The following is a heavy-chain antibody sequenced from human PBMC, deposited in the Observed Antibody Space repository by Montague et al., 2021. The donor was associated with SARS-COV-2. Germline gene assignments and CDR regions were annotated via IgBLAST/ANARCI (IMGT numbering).Heavy chain of an antibody. D-gene: IGHD3-3*01. CDR3: ARGVRYYDFWSGRAQTSPDY. CDR2: IDHSGST. Sequence: SETLSLTCTVSGYSISSGYYWGWIRQPPGKGLVWFVSIDHSGSTYYNPSLKSRVTISVDTSKNQFSLKLSSVTAAATAVYYCARGVRYYDFWSGRAQTSPDYWGQGTLVTVSS. J-gene: IGHJ4*02. V-gene: IGHV4-38-2*02. CDR1: GYSISSGYY.